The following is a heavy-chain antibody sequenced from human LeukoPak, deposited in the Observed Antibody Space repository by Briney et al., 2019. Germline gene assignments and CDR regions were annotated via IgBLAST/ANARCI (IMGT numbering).Heavy chain of an antibody. J-gene: IGHJ4*02. D-gene: IGHD7-27*01. Sequence: GGSLRLSCAASGFTFSDYLMHWVRQAPGKGLVWVSRINIDGSDTTYADSVKGRFTISRDNAKSTLYLQMNSLRVEDTAVYFCARDRSSTNGGFDYWGQGTLVTVSS. CDR2: INIDGSDT. CDR1: GFTFSDYL. CDR3: ARDRSSTNGGFDY. V-gene: IGHV3-74*01.